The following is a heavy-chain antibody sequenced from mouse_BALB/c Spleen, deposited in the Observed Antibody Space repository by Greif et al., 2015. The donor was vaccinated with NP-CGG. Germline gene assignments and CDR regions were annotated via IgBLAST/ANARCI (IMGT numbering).Heavy chain of an antibody. Sequence: QVQLQQSGPELVKPGASVKISCKASGYAFSSSWMNWVKQRPGQGLEWIGRIYPGDGDTNYNGKFKGKATLTADKSSSSAYMQLSILTSVVSAFYFCAREGIYYDYDVLFAYWGQGTLVPVSA. D-gene: IGHD2-4*01. J-gene: IGHJ3*01. V-gene: IGHV1-82*01. CDR3: AREGIYYDYDVLFAY. CDR1: GYAFSSSW. CDR2: IYPGDGDT.